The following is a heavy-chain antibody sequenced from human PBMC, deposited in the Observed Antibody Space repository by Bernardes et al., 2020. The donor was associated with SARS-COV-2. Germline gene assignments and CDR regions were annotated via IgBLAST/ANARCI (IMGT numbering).Heavy chain of an antibody. J-gene: IGHJ4*02. CDR3: ARAHPTGTVGLVDY. V-gene: IGHV4-4*02. CDR1: GGSISSSNW. Sequence: TLSLTCAVSGGSISSSNWWSWVRQPPGKGLEWIGEIYDSGSTNYNPSLKSRVTISVDKYKNQFSLKLSSVTAADTAVYYCARAHPTGTVGLVDYWGQGTLVTVSS. CDR2: IYDSGST. D-gene: IGHD4-4*01.